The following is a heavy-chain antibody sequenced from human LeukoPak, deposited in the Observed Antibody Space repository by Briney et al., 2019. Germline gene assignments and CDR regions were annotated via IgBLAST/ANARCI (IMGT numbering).Heavy chain of an antibody. J-gene: IGHJ3*02. D-gene: IGHD3-9*01. CDR2: ISSSGSAR. V-gene: IGHV3-11*04. CDR1: GFTFSDYC. Sequence: PGGSLRLSCAASGFTFSDYCMSWIRQAPGKGLEWVSYISSSGSARYYADSVKGRFTISRDNAKNSLYLQMNSLRAEDTAVYYCAIPDRRYGDAFDIWGQGTMVTVSS. CDR3: AIPDRRYGDAFDI.